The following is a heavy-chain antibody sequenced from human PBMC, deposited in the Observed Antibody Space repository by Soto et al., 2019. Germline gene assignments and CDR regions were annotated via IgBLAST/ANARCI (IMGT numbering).Heavy chain of an antibody. CDR3: ARPRHYYYDSSGQGPFDY. V-gene: IGHV4-34*01. Sequence: SETLSLTCAVYGGSFSGYYWSWIRQPPGKGLEWIGEINHSGSTNYNPSLKSRVTISVDTSKNQFSLKLSSVTAADTAVYYCARPRHYYYDSSGQGPFDYWGQGTLVTVSS. D-gene: IGHD3-22*01. CDR2: INHSGST. J-gene: IGHJ4*02. CDR1: GGSFSGYY.